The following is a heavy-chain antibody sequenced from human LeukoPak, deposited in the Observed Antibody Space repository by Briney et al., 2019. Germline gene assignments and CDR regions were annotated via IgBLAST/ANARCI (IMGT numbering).Heavy chain of an antibody. D-gene: IGHD3-3*01. Sequence: GGSLRLSCAASGFTFSSYSMNWVRQAPGKGLEWVSSISSSSSYRYYADSVKGGFTISRDNAKNSLYLQMNSLRAEDTAVYYCATTPGNYDFWSGSLIYYYYYMDVWGKGTTVTVSS. J-gene: IGHJ6*03. V-gene: IGHV3-21*01. CDR1: GFTFSSYS. CDR2: ISSSSSYR. CDR3: ATTPGNYDFWSGSLIYYYYYMDV.